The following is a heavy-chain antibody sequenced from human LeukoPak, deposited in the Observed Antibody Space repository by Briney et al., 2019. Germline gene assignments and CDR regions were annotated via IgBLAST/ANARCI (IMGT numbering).Heavy chain of an antibody. Sequence: WETLSLTRTVSGGSISNSDHFWGWIRQSPGKGLEWIGSLYYTGSAYYSPSLKSRVTILVDTSKNQFSLRLTSVTAADTDVYYCARGFSALVGSGNWFDSWGQGTLVTVSS. CDR3: ARGFSALVGSGNWFDS. CDR2: LYYTGSA. D-gene: IGHD2-15*01. J-gene: IGHJ5*01. CDR1: GGSISNSDHF. V-gene: IGHV4-39*01.